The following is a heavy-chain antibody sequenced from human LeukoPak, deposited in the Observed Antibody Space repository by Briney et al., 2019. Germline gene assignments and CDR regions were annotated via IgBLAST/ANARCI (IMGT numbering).Heavy chain of an antibody. Sequence: GGSLRLSCAASGFTFSSYGMHWVRQAPGKGLEWVAFIRYDGSNKYYADSVKGRFTISRDNAKNSLYLQMNSLRAEDTALYYCTIEVYYFDYWGQGTLVNVSS. CDR1: GFTFSSYG. CDR2: IRYDGSNK. J-gene: IGHJ4*02. D-gene: IGHD5/OR15-5a*01. CDR3: TIEVYYFDY. V-gene: IGHV3-30*02.